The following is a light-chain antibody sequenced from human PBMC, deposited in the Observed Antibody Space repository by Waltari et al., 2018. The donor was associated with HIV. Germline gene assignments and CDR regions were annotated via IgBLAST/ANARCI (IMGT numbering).Light chain of an antibody. CDR2: DNV. CDR3: HSYDRGLGGSV. V-gene: IGLV1-40*01. CDR1: CSKLGAGCY. Sequence: QSVLAQPPSVSGVPGQRVPIPCTGVCSKLGAGCYVPRYQQLPGTAPKLLSSDNVNRPSGVPDRFSESTSGTSASLSITGLQAEDEADYYCHSYDRGLGGSVFGGGTKVTVL. J-gene: IGLJ3*02.